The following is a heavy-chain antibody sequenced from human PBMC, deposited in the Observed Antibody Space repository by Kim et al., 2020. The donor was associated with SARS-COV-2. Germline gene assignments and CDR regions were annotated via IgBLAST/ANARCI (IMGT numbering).Heavy chain of an antibody. J-gene: IGHJ4*02. D-gene: IGHD6-13*01. Sequence: YPDAVEGRFTLSRDNSKNTLYLQMNSLRAEDTAVYYCARDGGIAAAFDYWGQGTLVTVSS. V-gene: IGHV3-30*01. CDR3: ARDGGIAAAFDY.